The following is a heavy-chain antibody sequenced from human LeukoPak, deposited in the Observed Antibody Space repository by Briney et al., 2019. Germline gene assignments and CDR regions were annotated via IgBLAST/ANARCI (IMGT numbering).Heavy chain of an antibody. J-gene: IGHJ6*03. CDR1: GFSFSTYG. Sequence: GGSLRLSCAASGFSFSTYGMHWVRQAPGKGLEWLSGISGSGHYTYYADSVKGRFTISRDNSKNIVYIEMNSLRAEDTAVYYCAKDGSWGDYYFYFYMDVWGKGTTVTVSS. CDR2: ISGSGHYT. V-gene: IGHV3-23*01. D-gene: IGHD3-16*01. CDR3: AKDGSWGDYYFYFYMDV.